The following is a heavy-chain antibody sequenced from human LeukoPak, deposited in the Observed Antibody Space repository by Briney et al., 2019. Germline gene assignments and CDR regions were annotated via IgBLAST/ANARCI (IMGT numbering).Heavy chain of an antibody. D-gene: IGHD2-15*01. Sequence: ASVKVSCKPSGYSFYDFYIHWVRQAPGQGLEWMGWIDPNSGGRNYAQKFQGRVTMTRDTSSSIAYMVLSSLTSDDTAVYYCARGGCSGGSCYSSWFDPWGQGTLVSVSS. CDR3: ARGGCSGGSCYSSWFDP. J-gene: IGHJ5*02. CDR2: IDPNSGGR. CDR1: GYSFYDFY. V-gene: IGHV1-2*02.